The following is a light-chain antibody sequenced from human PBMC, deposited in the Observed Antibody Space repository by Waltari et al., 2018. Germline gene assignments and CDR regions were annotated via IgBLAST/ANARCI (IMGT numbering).Light chain of an antibody. J-gene: IGKJ1*01. V-gene: IGKV3-15*01. CDR2: GAS. Sequence: EIVMTQSPATLSVSPGERATLSCRASQSVSSNLAWYQQKPGQAPRIPIYGASTRATGIPARFSGSGSGTEFTLTISSLQSEDFAVYYCQQYNNWRTFGQGTKVEIK. CDR1: QSVSSN. CDR3: QQYNNWRT.